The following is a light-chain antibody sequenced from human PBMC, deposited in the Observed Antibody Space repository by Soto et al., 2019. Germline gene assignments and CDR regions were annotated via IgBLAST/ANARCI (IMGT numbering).Light chain of an antibody. J-gene: IGKJ1*01. CDR1: QIVTSY. CDR3: QQYGSSGT. V-gene: IGKV3-20*01. CDR2: GAS. Sequence: EIVLTQSPATLSLSPGERATLSCRASQIVTSYLAWYRQKPGQAPRLLIYGASNRATGIPDRFSGSGSGTDFTLTISRLEPEDFAVYYCQQYGSSGTFGQGTKVDIK.